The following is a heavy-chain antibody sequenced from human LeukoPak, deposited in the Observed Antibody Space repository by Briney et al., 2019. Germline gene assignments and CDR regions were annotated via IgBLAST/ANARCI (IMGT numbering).Heavy chain of an antibody. D-gene: IGHD1-14*01. CDR3: ARVGVGTTSGAFDI. CDR1: GGSVSSGSYY. J-gene: IGHJ3*02. V-gene: IGHV4-61*02. Sequence: SETLSLTCTVSGGSVSSGSYYWSWIRQPAGKGLEWIGRIYTSGSTNYNPSLKSRVTMSVDTSKNQFSLKLSSVTAADTAVYYCARVGVGTTSGAFDIWGQGTMVTVSS. CDR2: IYTSGST.